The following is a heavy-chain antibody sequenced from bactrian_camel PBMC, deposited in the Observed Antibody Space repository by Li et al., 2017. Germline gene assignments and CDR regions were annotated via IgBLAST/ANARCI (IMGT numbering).Heavy chain of an antibody. V-gene: IGHV3S30*01. Sequence: QLVESGGALVQPGGSLRLSCTVSGFTFSSYPMTWVRQAPGKGLEWVALISAGGGNAFYADSVSGRFTISRDNAKNTLYLQMNSLKPDDTAMYYCAAWCTGTAGYTLLDAQKYNYWGQGTQVTVS. CDR1: GFTFSSYP. CDR2: ISAGGGNA. J-gene: IGHJ4*01. CDR3: AAWCTGTAGYTLLDAQKYNY. D-gene: IGHD3*01.